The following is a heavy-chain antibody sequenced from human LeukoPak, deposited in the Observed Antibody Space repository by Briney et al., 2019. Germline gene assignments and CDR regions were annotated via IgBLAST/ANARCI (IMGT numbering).Heavy chain of an antibody. V-gene: IGHV4-31*03. J-gene: IGHJ4*02. CDR1: GGSISSGGRY. Sequence: PSETLSLTCTVSGGSISSGGRYWSWIRQHPGKGLEWIGYIYHSGSTYYKSSLKSRVTISIGTSKNQFSLKLSSVTAADTAVYYCARGFGMASMFGGVFDCWGQGTLVTVSS. D-gene: IGHD3-16*01. CDR2: IYHSGST. CDR3: ARGFGMASMFGGVFDC.